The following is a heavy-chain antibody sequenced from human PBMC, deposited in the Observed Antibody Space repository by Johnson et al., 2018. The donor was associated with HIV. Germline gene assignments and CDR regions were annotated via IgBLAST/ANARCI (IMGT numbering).Heavy chain of an antibody. V-gene: IGHV3-9*01. J-gene: IGHJ3*02. CDR3: ARAGQLPEDAFDI. CDR2: ISWNSGST. CDR1: GFTFDDYA. Sequence: QLVESGGGLVQPGRSLRLSCAASGFTFDDYAMHWVRQAPGKGLEWVSGISWNSGSTYYADSVKGRFTISRDNSKNTLYLQMNSLRAEDTAVYYCARAGQLPEDAFDIWGQGTMVTVSS. D-gene: IGHD1-7*01.